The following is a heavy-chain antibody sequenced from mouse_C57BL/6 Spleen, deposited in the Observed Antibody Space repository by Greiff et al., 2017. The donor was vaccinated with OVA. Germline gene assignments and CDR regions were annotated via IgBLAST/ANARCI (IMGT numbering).Heavy chain of an antibody. J-gene: IGHJ2*01. CDR1: GFTFSSYA. CDR3: AREGSNYRGDFDY. Sequence: EVQGVESGGGLVKPGGSLKLSCAASGFTFSSYAMSWVRQTPEKRLEWVATISDGGSYTYYPDNVKGRFTISRDNAKNNPYLQMSHLKSEDTAMYYCAREGSNYRGDFDYWGQGTTLTVSS. D-gene: IGHD2-5*01. CDR2: ISDGGSYT. V-gene: IGHV5-4*01.